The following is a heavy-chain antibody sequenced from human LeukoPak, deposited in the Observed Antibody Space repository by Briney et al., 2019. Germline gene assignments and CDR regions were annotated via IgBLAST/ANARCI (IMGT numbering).Heavy chain of an antibody. Sequence: GESLQISCQGSGYSFTDSWIGWVRLMPGKGLEWMGIIYPADSDIRYSPSFQGQVTISADKSINTAYLQWSSLKASDTAMYYCAGQEYCSGGSCYTWFDSWGQGTLVTVSS. J-gene: IGHJ5*01. V-gene: IGHV5-51*01. D-gene: IGHD2-15*01. CDR1: GYSFTDSW. CDR2: IYPADSDI. CDR3: AGQEYCSGGSCYTWFDS.